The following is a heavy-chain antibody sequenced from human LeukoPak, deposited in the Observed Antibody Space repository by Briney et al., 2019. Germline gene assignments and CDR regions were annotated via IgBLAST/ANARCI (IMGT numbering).Heavy chain of an antibody. CDR3: ARGGSSRPHYYGMDV. D-gene: IGHD6-6*01. CDR1: GGSISSGSYY. CDR2: IYTSGST. Sequence: SETLSLTCTVSGGSISSGSYYWSWIRQPAGKGLEWIGRIYTSGSTNYNPSLKSRVTISVDTSKNQFSLKLSSVTAADTAVYHCARGGSSRPHYYGMDVWGQGTTVTVSS. V-gene: IGHV4-61*02. J-gene: IGHJ6*02.